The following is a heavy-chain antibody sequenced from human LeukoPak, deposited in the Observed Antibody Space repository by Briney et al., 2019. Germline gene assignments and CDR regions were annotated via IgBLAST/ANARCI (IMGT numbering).Heavy chain of an antibody. D-gene: IGHD3/OR15-3a*01. CDR3: ARGEWTDDGAFDI. J-gene: IGHJ3*02. Sequence: GGSLRLSCAASGFTFSSYDMHWVRQATGKGLEWVSAIGTPGDTYYAGSVKGRFTISRENAKNSLYLQMNTLRAGDTAVYYCARGEWTDDGAFDIWGQGTMVTVSS. V-gene: IGHV3-13*01. CDR1: GFTFSSYD. CDR2: IGTPGDT.